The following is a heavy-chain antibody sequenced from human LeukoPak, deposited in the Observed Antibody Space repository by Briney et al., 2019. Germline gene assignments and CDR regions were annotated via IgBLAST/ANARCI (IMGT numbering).Heavy chain of an antibody. CDR3: ARDGYDYVWGSYNYYFDY. J-gene: IGHJ4*02. V-gene: IGHV1-2*02. D-gene: IGHD3-16*01. CDR2: INPNSGGT. CDR1: GYTFTGYY. Sequence: ASVKVSCKTSGYTFTGYYMHWVRQAPGQGLEWMGWINPNSGGTNYAQKFQGRVTMTRDTSISTAYMELSRLRSDDTAVYYCARDGYDYVWGSYNYYFDYWGQGTLVTVSS.